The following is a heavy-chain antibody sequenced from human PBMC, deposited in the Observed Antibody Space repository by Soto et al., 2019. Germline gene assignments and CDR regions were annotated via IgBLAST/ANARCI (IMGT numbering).Heavy chain of an antibody. Sequence: VGSLRLSCAASGFTFSSYAMSWVRQAPGKGLEWVSAISGSGGSTYYADSVKGRFTISRDNSKNTLYLQMNSLRAEDTAVYYCAEDRRRDGYNSRLSFDYWGQGTLVTVSS. CDR1: GFTFSSYA. D-gene: IGHD1-1*01. J-gene: IGHJ4*02. CDR2: ISGSGGST. CDR3: AEDRRRDGYNSRLSFDY. V-gene: IGHV3-23*01.